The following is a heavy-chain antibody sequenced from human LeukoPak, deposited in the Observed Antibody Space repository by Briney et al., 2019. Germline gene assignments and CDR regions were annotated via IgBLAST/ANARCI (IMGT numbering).Heavy chain of an antibody. CDR1: GFTFSDSY. CDR3: ARDPRGSGSYY. D-gene: IGHD3-10*01. Sequence: GGSLRLSCAASGFTFSDSYMSWIRQAPGNGLEFISYISSSGSTIYYADSVKGRFTISRDNGKNSLYLQLNSLRAEDTAVYYCARDPRGSGSYYWGQGTLVTVSS. J-gene: IGHJ4*02. V-gene: IGHV3-11*01. CDR2: ISSSGSTI.